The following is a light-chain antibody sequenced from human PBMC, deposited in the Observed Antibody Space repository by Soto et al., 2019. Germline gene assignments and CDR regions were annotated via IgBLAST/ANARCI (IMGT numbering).Light chain of an antibody. CDR2: AAS. Sequence: DIQMTQSPSSLSASVGDRVTIACRASQGISNYLAWYQQKPGKVPKLLIYAASTLQSGVPSRFSGSGSGTDFTLTISSLQPEDVATYYCQKYNSAPPLTFGGGTKVEIK. CDR1: QGISNY. V-gene: IGKV1-27*01. J-gene: IGKJ4*01. CDR3: QKYNSAPPLT.